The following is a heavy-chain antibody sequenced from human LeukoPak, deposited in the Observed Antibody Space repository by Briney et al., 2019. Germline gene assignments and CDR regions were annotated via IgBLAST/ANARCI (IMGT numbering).Heavy chain of an antibody. CDR3: ARHLSGVTGYTYGRGIDY. J-gene: IGHJ4*02. CDR1: GFTFSSYW. CDR2: IKQDGNEK. D-gene: IGHD5-18*01. Sequence: GGSLRLSCAASGFTFSSYWMSWVRQAPGKGLEWVANIKQDGNEKYYVDSVKGRFTISRDNAKKSLYLQMNSLRAEDTAVYYCARHLSGVTGYTYGRGIDYWGQGTLVTVSS. V-gene: IGHV3-7*01.